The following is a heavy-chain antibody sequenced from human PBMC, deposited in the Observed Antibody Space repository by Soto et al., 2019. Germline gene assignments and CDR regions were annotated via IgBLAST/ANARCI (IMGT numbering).Heavy chain of an antibody. Sequence: VASVKVSCKASGGTFSSYAISWVRQAPGQGLEWMGGIIPIFGTANYAQKFQGRVTITADKSTSTAYMELSSLRSEDTAVYYCARQGAGTTSAVYWGQGTLVTVSS. CDR3: ARQGAGTTSAVY. CDR2: IIPIFGTA. D-gene: IGHD1-7*01. CDR1: GGTFSSYA. J-gene: IGHJ4*02. V-gene: IGHV1-69*06.